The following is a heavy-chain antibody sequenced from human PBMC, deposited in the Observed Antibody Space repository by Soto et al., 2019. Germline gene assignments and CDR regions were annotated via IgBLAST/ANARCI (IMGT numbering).Heavy chain of an antibody. CDR2: IIPIFGTA. CDR1: GGTFSSYA. V-gene: IGHV1-69*01. J-gene: IGHJ6*02. CDR3: ARASNYYDSSGYYPHYYYYYYGMDV. D-gene: IGHD3-22*01. Sequence: QVQLVQSGAEVKKPGSSVKVSCKASGGTFSSYAISWVRQAPGQGLEWMGGIIPIFGTANYAQKFQGRVTITADESTSTAYMELSSLRSEDTAVYYGARASNYYDSSGYYPHYYYYYYGMDVWVQGTTVTVSS.